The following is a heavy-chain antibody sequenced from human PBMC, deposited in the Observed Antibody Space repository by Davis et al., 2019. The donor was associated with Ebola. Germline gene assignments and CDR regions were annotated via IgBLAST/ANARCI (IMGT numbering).Heavy chain of an antibody. Sequence: GESLKISCPASGFTFSTYAMHCLRQAPGKVLEWVAVIGYDGSKKYYADSVKGRFTISRDNAKNSLYLQMNSLRAEDTAVYYCAGTPYYDVWRGHNWYYGMDVWGQGTMVTVFS. V-gene: IGHV3-33*03. J-gene: IGHJ6*02. CDR2: IGYDGSKK. D-gene: IGHD3-3*01. CDR1: GFTFSTYA. CDR3: AGTPYYDVWRGHNWYYGMDV.